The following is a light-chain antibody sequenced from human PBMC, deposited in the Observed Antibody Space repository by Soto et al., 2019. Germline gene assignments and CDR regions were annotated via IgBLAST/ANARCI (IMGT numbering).Light chain of an antibody. J-gene: IGLJ3*02. Sequence: QSALTQPASVSGSAGQSITISCSGTMRDGGAYNLVSWYQQHPGTAPKLIIYEVRNRPNGISSRFSGSRSGNTASLTISGLQPEDEGDYYCRAFTASSTLVFGGGTKVTVL. V-gene: IGLV2-14*01. CDR1: MRDGGAYNL. CDR2: EVR. CDR3: RAFTASSTLV.